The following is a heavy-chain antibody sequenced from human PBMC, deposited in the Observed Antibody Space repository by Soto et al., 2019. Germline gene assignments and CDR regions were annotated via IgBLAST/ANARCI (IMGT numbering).Heavy chain of an antibody. D-gene: IGHD3-10*01. CDR3: ARDGMVRGHPPDYYYGMDV. J-gene: IGHJ6*02. V-gene: IGHV3-33*08. Sequence: HPGGSLRLSCAASGFTFSSYLMHWVRQAPGKGLEWVAVIWYDGSNKYYADSVKGRFTISRDNSKNTLYLQMNSLKAEDTAVYYCARDGMVRGHPPDYYYGMDVWGQGTTVTVSS. CDR1: GFTFSSYL. CDR2: IWYDGSNK.